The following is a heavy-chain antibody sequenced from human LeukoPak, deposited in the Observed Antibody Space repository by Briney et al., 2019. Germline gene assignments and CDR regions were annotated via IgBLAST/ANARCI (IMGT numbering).Heavy chain of an antibody. CDR3: ARVRGVNCSSTSCDFDY. V-gene: IGHV4-34*01. Sequence: PSETLSLTCAVYVGSFSGYYWSWIRQPPGKGLEWIGEINHSGSTNYNPSLKSRVTISVDTSKNQFSLKLSSVTAADTAVYYCARVRGVNCSSTSCDFDYWGQGTLVTVSS. CDR2: INHSGST. J-gene: IGHJ4*02. CDR1: VGSFSGYY. D-gene: IGHD2-2*01.